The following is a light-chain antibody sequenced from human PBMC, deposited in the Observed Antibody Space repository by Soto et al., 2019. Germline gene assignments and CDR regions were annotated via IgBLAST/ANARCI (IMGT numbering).Light chain of an antibody. V-gene: IGKV1-12*01. CDR3: LQTNSAPLT. Sequence: DIQMTQSPSSVSASVGDRVTITCRASHDISNYLAWYQQKPGKAPNLLSYTASSLQSGVPSKFSGSGSGTDFTLTISSLQPEDVSTYYCLQTNSAPLTFGGGTKVEIK. CDR2: TAS. CDR1: HDISNY. J-gene: IGKJ4*01.